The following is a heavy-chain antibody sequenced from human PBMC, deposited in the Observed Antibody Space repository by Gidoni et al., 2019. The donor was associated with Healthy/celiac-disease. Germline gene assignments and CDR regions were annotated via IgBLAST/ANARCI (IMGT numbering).Heavy chain of an antibody. CDR2: IYYSVST. CDR1: GGSISSGGYY. CDR3: ARGRSYDYVWGSYRYPYFDY. J-gene: IGHJ4*02. V-gene: IGHV4-31*03. Sequence: QVQLQESGPGLGKPSQTLSLTCPVSGGSISSGGYYWSWIRQHPGKGLEWIGYIYYSVSTYYNPSLKSRVTLSVDTSKNQFSLKLSSVTAADTAVYYCARGRSYDYVWGSYRYPYFDYWGQGTLVTVSS. D-gene: IGHD3-16*02.